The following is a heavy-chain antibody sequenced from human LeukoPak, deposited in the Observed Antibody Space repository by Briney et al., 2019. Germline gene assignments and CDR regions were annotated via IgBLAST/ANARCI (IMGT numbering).Heavy chain of an antibody. CDR2: IIPRLGTT. V-gene: IGHV1-69*05. J-gene: IGHJ4*02. Sequence: GSSVKVSCKTSGGTFNSYAINWLRQAPGQGLEWMGGIIPRLGTTKYIQKVQGRMTITTDESTTTAYMELSSLRSEDTAVYYCAADGTDWGQGTLVTVSS. CDR3: AADGTD. CDR1: GGTFNSYA.